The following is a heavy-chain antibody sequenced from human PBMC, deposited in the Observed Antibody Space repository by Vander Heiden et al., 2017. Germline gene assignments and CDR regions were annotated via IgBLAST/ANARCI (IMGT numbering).Heavy chain of an antibody. V-gene: IGHV5-51*01. Sequence: EVQLVQSGAEVKKPGESLKISCKTSGYSFNIYYIAWVRQMPGKGLEWMGIIYPGDSETTYSPSFQGLVTISVDKSITTAYLRWSSLKASDTAIYYCAKTMVRGSSSAFDIWGQGTMVTVSS. D-gene: IGHD3-10*01. CDR3: AKTMVRGSSSAFDI. CDR1: GYSFNIYY. J-gene: IGHJ3*02. CDR2: IYPGDSET.